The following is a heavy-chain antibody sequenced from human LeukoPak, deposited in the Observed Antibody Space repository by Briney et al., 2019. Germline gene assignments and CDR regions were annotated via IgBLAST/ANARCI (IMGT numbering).Heavy chain of an antibody. D-gene: IGHD2/OR15-2a*01. CDR2: INPQNGNT. CDR3: ARACTTFITQWCFSDF. V-gene: IGHV1-18*04. J-gene: IGHJ4*02. CDR1: GYSFTTYV. Sequence: ASVKVSCKASGYSFTTYVITWVRQAPGQGPEWLGWINPQNGNTNFAQRFQGRVTMTTDTSTNTAYMELRSPTSDDTAAYYCARACTTFITQWCFSDFWGQGTLVTVSS.